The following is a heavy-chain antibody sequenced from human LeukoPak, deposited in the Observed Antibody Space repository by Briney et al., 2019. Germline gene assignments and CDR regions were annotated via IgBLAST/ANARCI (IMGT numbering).Heavy chain of an antibody. D-gene: IGHD5-18*01. CDR3: ASTRFVNWIHVGYMDV. V-gene: IGHV4-39*07. Sequence: SETLSLTCAVSGGSFSSSSYYWGWIRQSPGKGLEWIGSIYYSGSTYYNPSPKSRVTISLDTSKNQFSLKVSPVTAADTAVYYCASTRFVNWIHVGYMDVWGKGTTVTVSS. CDR2: IYYSGST. J-gene: IGHJ6*03. CDR1: GGSFSSSSYY.